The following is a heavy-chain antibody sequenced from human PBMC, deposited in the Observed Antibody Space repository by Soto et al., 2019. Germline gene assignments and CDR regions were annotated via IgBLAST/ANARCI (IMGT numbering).Heavy chain of an antibody. J-gene: IGHJ5*02. D-gene: IGHD6-13*01. CDR3: ARGGSSSWGGGKYNWFDP. CDR1: GGSVSSGSYY. CDR2: IYYSGST. V-gene: IGHV4-61*01. Sequence: SETLSLTCTVSGGSVSSGSYYWSWIRQPPGKGLEWIGYIYYSGSTNYNPSLKSRVTISVDTSKNQFSLKLSSVTAADTAGYYFARGGSSSWGGGKYNWFDPWGQGTLVTVSS.